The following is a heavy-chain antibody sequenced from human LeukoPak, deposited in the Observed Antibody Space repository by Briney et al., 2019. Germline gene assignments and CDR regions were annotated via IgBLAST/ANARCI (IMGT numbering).Heavy chain of an antibody. CDR1: GGSFSGYY. Sequence: SETLSLTSSVYGGSFSGYYWSWIRQPPGKGLEWIAEIHHSGSTKYNPSLQSRVTISMDTSKNQFSLKLNSMTAADTAVYYCSSHVSAAAGGRWGPGTLVTISS. CDR2: IHHSGST. D-gene: IGHD6-13*01. CDR3: SSHVSAAAGGR. V-gene: IGHV4-34*01. J-gene: IGHJ4*02.